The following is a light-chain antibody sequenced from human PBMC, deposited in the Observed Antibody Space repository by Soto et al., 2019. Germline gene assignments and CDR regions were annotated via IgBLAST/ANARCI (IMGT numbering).Light chain of an antibody. V-gene: IGKV1-12*01. CDR2: AAF. CDR1: EDINSR. CDR3: QQAHSFPLT. Sequence: DIQMTQSPSSVSASVGDRVTIYCRASEDINSRLAWYQQKPGNAPKLLIYAAFILQSGVPSSFSGYASGADFTLAISSLQPEYFATYYCQQAHSFPLTFGQGTRL. J-gene: IGKJ5*01.